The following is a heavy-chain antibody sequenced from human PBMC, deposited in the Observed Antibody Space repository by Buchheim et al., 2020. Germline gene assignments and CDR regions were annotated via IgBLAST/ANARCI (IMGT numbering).Heavy chain of an antibody. CDR3: ARDYGGDPARGGFHY. CDR1: GDSISNYY. Sequence: QVQLQESGPGLVKPSETLSLTCTVSGDSISNYYWSWLRQPPGKGLEWIAYIHYSGTTKYNPSLKSQVTISLDTSKSQFSLKLNSVTAGDTAVYYCARDYGGDPARGGFHYWGQGTL. V-gene: IGHV4-59*01. D-gene: IGHD4-23*01. CDR2: IHYSGTT. J-gene: IGHJ4*02.